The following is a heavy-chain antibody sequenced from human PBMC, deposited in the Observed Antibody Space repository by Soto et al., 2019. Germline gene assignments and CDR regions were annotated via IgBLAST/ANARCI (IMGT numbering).Heavy chain of an antibody. CDR3: ARVCGGDCHNAFDI. V-gene: IGHV4-31*03. D-gene: IGHD2-21*02. CDR2: IYYSGST. J-gene: IGHJ3*02. CDR1: GGSISSGGYY. Sequence: QVQLQESGPGLVKPSQTLSLTCTVSGGSISSGGYYWSWIRQHPRKGLEWIGYIYYSGSTYYNPSLKSRVTISVDTSKNQFSLKLSSVTAADTAVYYCARVCGGDCHNAFDIWGQGTMVTVSS.